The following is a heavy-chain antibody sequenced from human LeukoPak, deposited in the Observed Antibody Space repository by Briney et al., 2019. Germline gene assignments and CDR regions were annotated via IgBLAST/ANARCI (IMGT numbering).Heavy chain of an antibody. V-gene: IGHV4-31*03. CDR1: GGSINSGGYY. CDR3: ARETVGKRITIFGVVTVYWFDP. CDR2: IYYSGST. J-gene: IGHJ5*02. D-gene: IGHD3-3*01. Sequence: PSETLSLTCTVSGGSINSGGYYWSWIRQHPGKGLEWIGYIYYSGSTYYNPSLKSRVTISVDTSKNQFSLKLSSVTAADTAVYYCARETVGKRITIFGVVTVYWFDPWGQGTLVTVSS.